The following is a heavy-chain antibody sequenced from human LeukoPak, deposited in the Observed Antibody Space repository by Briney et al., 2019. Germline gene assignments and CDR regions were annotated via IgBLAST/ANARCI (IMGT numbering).Heavy chain of an antibody. V-gene: IGHV1-18*01. D-gene: IGHD2-21*02. CDR2: ISAYNGNT. CDR1: GYTFTSYG. J-gene: IGHJ6*02. Sequence: ASVNVSCTASGYTFTSYGISWVRQAPGQGLEWMGWISAYNGNTNYAQKLQGRVTMTRDTSTSTAYMELSSLRSDATAVYYCAGEAPGDGPLDYYYYYGMDVWGQGTTVTVSS. CDR3: AGEAPGDGPLDYYYYYGMDV.